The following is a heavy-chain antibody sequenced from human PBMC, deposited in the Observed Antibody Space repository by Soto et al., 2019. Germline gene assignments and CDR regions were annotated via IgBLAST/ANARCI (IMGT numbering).Heavy chain of an antibody. Sequence: QVQLQESGPGLVKPSETLSLTCTVSGDSVSRDYWSWIRQPPGKGLEWIGYVYYSGSTNYNPDLKSRLSMQVDTSKNQFSLKLNSVTAADTAVYYCARERSSGWCDYWGQGILVTVSS. J-gene: IGHJ4*02. CDR3: ARERSSGWCDY. CDR1: GDSVSRDY. D-gene: IGHD6-19*01. CDR2: VYYSGST. V-gene: IGHV4-59*02.